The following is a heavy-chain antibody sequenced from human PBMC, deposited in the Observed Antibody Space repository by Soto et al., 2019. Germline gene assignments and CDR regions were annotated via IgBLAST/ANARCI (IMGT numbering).Heavy chain of an antibody. V-gene: IGHV3-30-3*01. D-gene: IGHD3-9*01. J-gene: IGHJ4*02. CDR1: GFTFSSYA. Sequence: AGGSLRLSCAASGFTFSSYAMHWVRQAPGKGLEWVAVISYDGSNKYYADSVKGRFTISRDNSKNTLYLQMNSLRAEDTAVYYCARDHYDILTGPSITNWGQGTLVTVSS. CDR2: ISYDGSNK. CDR3: ARDHYDILTGPSITN.